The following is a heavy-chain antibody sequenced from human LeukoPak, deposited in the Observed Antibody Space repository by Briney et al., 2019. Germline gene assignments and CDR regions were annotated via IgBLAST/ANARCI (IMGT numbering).Heavy chain of an antibody. Sequence: GGSLRLSCTASGFTFSDYYMSWIRQAPGKGLEWVSYISTSGKTIYYADSVKGRFTISRDNAKNSLSLQINSLRAEDTAVYYCARVSTYQYYYYMDVWGKGTTVTVSS. CDR1: GFTFSDYY. V-gene: IGHV3-11*01. J-gene: IGHJ6*03. D-gene: IGHD2-2*01. CDR2: ISTSGKTI. CDR3: ARVSTYQYYYYMDV.